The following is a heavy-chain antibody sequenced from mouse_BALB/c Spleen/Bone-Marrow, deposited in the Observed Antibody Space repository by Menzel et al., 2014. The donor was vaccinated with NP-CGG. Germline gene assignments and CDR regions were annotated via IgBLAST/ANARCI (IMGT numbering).Heavy chain of an antibody. V-gene: IGHV6-6*02. Sequence: EVKLVESGGGLVQPGGSMKLSCVASGFTFSNYWMNWVRQSPEKGLEWVAEIRLKSNNYATHYAESVKGRFTISRDDSKSSVYLQMNNLRAEDTGIYYCTTSRYDAMDYWGQGTSVTVSS. D-gene: IGHD1-1*01. CDR1: GFTFSNYW. J-gene: IGHJ4*01. CDR2: IRLKSNNYAT. CDR3: TTSRYDAMDY.